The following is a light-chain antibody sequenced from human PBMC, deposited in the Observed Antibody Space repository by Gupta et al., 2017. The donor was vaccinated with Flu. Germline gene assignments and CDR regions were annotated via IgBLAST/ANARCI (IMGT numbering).Light chain of an antibody. V-gene: IGLV1-44*01. CDR1: SSNIVSNT. CDR2: SNN. J-gene: IGLJ2*01. CDR3: AAWDDSLNGHLV. Sequence: QSVLTQPPSASGTPGQRVTISCSRRSSNIVSNTVNWYQQLPGTAPKLLIYSNNQRPSGVPDRFSGSKSGTSSSLAISGLQSEDEADYYCAAWDDSLNGHLVFGGGTKLTVL.